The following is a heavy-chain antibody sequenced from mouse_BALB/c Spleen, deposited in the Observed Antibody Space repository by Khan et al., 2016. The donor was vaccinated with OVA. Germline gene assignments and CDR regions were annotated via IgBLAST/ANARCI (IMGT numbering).Heavy chain of an antibody. CDR2: ISNSGSA. D-gene: IGHD4-1*01. V-gene: IGHV3-2*02. CDR3: ASELGRYYAMDY. CDR1: GYSITRDYA. Sequence: EVQLQESGPGLVKPSQSLSLTCTVTGYSITRDYAWNWIRQFPGNKLEWMGYISNSGSASYNPSLKSRISITRDTSNNPFFLQLNSVTTEDTAKYYCASELGRYYAMDYWGQGTSVTVSS. J-gene: IGHJ4*01.